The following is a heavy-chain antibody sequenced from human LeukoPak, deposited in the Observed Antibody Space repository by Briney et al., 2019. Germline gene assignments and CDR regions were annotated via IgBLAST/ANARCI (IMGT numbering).Heavy chain of an antibody. V-gene: IGHV1-69*04. CDR2: IIPILGIA. CDR1: GGTFSSYA. CDR3: ARETVRGVIRAFDI. D-gene: IGHD3-10*01. J-gene: IGHJ3*02. Sequence: SVKVSCRASGGTFSSYAISWVRQAPGQGLEWMGRIIPILGIANYAQKFQGRVTITADKSTSTAYMELSSLRSEDTAVYYCARETVRGVIRAFDIWGQGTMVTVSS.